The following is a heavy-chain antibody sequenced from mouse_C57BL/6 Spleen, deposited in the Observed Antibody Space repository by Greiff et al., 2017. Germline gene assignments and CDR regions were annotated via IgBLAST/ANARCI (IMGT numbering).Heavy chain of an antibody. V-gene: IGHV1-55*01. CDR3: ARVYGSSDPYWDFDV. D-gene: IGHD1-1*01. CDR2: IYPGSGST. CDR1: GYTFTSYW. J-gene: IGHJ1*03. Sequence: QVQLQQPGAELVKPGASVKMSCKASGYTFTSYWITWVKQRPGQGLEWIGDIYPGSGSTNYNEKFKSKATLTVDTSSSTAYMQLSSLTSEDSAVYYCARVYGSSDPYWDFDVWGTGTTGTVSS.